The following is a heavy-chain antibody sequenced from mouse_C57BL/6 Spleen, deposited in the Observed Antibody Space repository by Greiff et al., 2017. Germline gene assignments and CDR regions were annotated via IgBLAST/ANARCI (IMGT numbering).Heavy chain of an antibody. Sequence: VQLQQSGAELARPGASVKMSCKASGYTFTSYTMHWVKQRPGQGLEWIGYINPSSGYTKSNQKFKDKATLTADKSSSTAYMQLSSLTSEDSAVYYCASTYYYGSRYYYAMDYWGQGTSVTVSS. CDR1: GYTFTSYT. D-gene: IGHD1-1*01. CDR3: ASTYYYGSRYYYAMDY. V-gene: IGHV1-4*01. J-gene: IGHJ4*01. CDR2: INPSSGYT.